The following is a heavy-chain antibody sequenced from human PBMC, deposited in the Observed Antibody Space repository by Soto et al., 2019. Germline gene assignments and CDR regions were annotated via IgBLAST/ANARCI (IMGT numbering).Heavy chain of an antibody. CDR2: TYYRSKWYY. CDR1: GDSVSSNSAA. D-gene: IGHD6-13*01. V-gene: IGHV6-1*01. Sequence: SQTISLTCAISGDSVSSNSAAWNWIRQSPSRGLEWLGKTYYRSKWYYDYAVSVESRITFNPDTSKNQFSLHLNSVTPEDTAVYYCARYSSPLRQCSFHFWGTGTMVTV. CDR3: ARYSSPLRQCSFHF. J-gene: IGHJ3*01.